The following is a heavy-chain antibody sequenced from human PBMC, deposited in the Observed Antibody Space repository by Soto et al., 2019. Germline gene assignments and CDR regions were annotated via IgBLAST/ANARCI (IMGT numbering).Heavy chain of an antibody. V-gene: IGHV2-5*02. CDR2: IYWDDDK. J-gene: IGHJ6*02. Sequence: QITLKESGPTLVKPTQTLTLTCTFSGFSLSTSGVGVGWIRLPPGKALEWLALIYWDDDKRYSPSLKSRLTITKDTSKNQVVLTMTSMDPVDTATYYCAHSPGIAVAGMYGMDVWGQGTTVTVSS. D-gene: IGHD6-19*01. CDR3: AHSPGIAVAGMYGMDV. CDR1: GFSLSTSGVG.